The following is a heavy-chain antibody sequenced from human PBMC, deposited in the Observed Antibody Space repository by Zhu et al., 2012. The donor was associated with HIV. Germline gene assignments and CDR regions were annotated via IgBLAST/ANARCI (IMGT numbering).Heavy chain of an antibody. V-gene: IGHV4-38-2*01. CDR2: IYHGGST. CDR3: ARSIYYYDSSGYYSDAFDI. D-gene: IGHD3-22*01. Sequence: QVQLQESGPGLVKPSETLSLTCAVSGYSISSGYYWGWIRQPPGKGLEWIGIIYHGGSTYYNPSLKSRVTISIDSSKNQFSLRLSSVIAADTAVYHCARSIYYYDSSGYYSDAFDIWGQGTMVTVSS. CDR1: GYSISSGYY. J-gene: IGHJ3*02.